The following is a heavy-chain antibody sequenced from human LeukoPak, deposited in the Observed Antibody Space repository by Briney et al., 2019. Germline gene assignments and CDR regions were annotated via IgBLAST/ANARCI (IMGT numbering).Heavy chain of an antibody. Sequence: PSETLSLTCAVYGGSFGGYYWSWIRQPPGKGLEWIGEINHSGSTNYNPSLKSRATISVDTSKNQFSLKLSSVTAADTAVYYCARGSYYGSGRKKSPNYYYYGMDVWGKGTTVTVSS. CDR1: GGSFGGYY. J-gene: IGHJ6*04. CDR3: ARGSYYGSGRKKSPNYYYYGMDV. D-gene: IGHD3-10*01. CDR2: INHSGST. V-gene: IGHV4-34*01.